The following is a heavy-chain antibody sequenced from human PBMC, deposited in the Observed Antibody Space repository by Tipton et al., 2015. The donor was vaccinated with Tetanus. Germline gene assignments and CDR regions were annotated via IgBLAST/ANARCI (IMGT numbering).Heavy chain of an antibody. J-gene: IGHJ4*02. Sequence: TLSLTCTVSGGSISSNYWSWIRQPAGKGLEWIGRIYTSGSTNYNPSLKSRVTMSLDTSKNQFSLKLSSVTAADTAVYYCARVRRGATTDLDYRGQGTLVTVSS. D-gene: IGHD5-12*01. CDR3: ARVRRGATTDLDY. CDR2: IYTSGST. V-gene: IGHV4-4*07. CDR1: GGSISSNY.